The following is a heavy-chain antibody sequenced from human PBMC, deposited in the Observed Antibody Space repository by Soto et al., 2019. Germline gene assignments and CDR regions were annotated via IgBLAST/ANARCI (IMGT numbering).Heavy chain of an antibody. CDR2: IDYGGST. CDR3: VRDRGVIPDS. D-gene: IGHD3-16*02. V-gene: IGHV4-31*03. CDR1: GGSITSGTYY. J-gene: IGHJ4*02. Sequence: QVQLQESGPGLVKPSQTLSLTCTVSGGSITSGTYYWSWVRQHPEKGLEWIGYIDYGGSTFFNPSLKSRASISVDMSKSQFSLKMSSVTAADTAAYYCVRDRGVIPDSWCQGTLVSVSS.